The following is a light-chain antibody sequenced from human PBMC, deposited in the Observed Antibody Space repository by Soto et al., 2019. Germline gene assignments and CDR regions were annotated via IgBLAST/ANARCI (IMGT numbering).Light chain of an antibody. CDR3: QQYGTSPYT. CDR1: QSVSSTY. J-gene: IGKJ2*01. CDR2: GTS. V-gene: IGKV3-20*01. Sequence: EIVLTQSPDTLSLSPGQRATLSCRASQSVSSTYLAWYQQKPGQAPRLLIYGTSIRATGIPDRFSGSGSGTDFTLTISRLEREDFAVYSCQQYGTSPYTFGQGTKLEI.